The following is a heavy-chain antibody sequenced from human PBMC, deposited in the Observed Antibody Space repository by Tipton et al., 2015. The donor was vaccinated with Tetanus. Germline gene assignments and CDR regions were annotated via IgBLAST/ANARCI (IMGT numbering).Heavy chain of an antibody. CDR3: ARESRSRAVGQ. J-gene: IGHJ4*02. CDR1: GFIFSSYW. D-gene: IGHD1-26*01. Sequence: SLRLSCAASGFIFSSYWMGWVRQAPGKGLEWVAKIKEDGSEKNYVDSVKGRFTISRDNAKNSLYLQMNSLRAEDTAVYYCARESRSRAVGQWGQGALVTVSS. CDR2: IKEDGSEK. V-gene: IGHV3-7*01.